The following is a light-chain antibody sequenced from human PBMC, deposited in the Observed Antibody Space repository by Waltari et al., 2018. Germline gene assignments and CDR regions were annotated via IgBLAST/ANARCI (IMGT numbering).Light chain of an antibody. CDR3: QQYHDWPPWT. Sequence: EIVMTQSPATLSVSPGDGATLSCRASQSISSNLAWYQQKPGQAPGLLIYGASTRATGIPARFSGGGSGAEYTLTIRSLQSDDVAVYYCQQYHDWPPWTFGQGTRVEIK. CDR2: GAS. V-gene: IGKV3-15*01. CDR1: QSISSN. J-gene: IGKJ1*01.